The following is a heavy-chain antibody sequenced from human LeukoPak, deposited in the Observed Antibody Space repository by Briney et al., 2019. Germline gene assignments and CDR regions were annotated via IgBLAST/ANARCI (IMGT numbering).Heavy chain of an antibody. CDR3: ARDYDSSGYDSRLDY. CDR2: IKQDGSED. CDR1: GFTFSRYW. D-gene: IGHD3-22*01. J-gene: IGHJ4*02. V-gene: IGHV3-7*01. Sequence: PGGSLRLSCAASGFTFSRYWMSWVRQAPGKGLEWVANIKQDGSEDNHVGSVKGRFTISRDNAKNSLFLQMSSLRAEDTAVYYCARDYDSSGYDSRLDYWGQGTLVTVSS.